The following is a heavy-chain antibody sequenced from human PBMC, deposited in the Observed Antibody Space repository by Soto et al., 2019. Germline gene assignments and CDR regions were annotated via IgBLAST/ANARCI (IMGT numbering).Heavy chain of an antibody. CDR3: ASGGSSNWPDF. V-gene: IGHV1-2*02. Sequence: ASVNVSCKASGYTFTDYYMHCVRQAPGQGLEWMGWINANSGGTNYPQKFQGRVTMTRDTSISTAYMELSSLRSDDTAVYYCASGGSSNWPDFWGQGTLVTVSS. J-gene: IGHJ4*02. D-gene: IGHD6-13*01. CDR1: GYTFTDYY. CDR2: INANSGGT.